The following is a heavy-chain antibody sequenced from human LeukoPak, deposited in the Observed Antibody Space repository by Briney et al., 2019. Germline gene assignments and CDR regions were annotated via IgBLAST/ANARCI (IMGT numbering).Heavy chain of an antibody. J-gene: IGHJ4*02. Sequence: GGSLRLSCAASGFTFSDYTMNWVRQAPGKGLEWVSAISSSTNYIYYADSVKGRFTISRDNAKNTLYLQMNSLRAEDTAVYYCARGDGPFDYWGQGTLVTVSS. V-gene: IGHV3-21*01. CDR1: GFTFSDYT. CDR3: ARGDGPFDY. D-gene: IGHD2-8*01. CDR2: ISSSTNYI.